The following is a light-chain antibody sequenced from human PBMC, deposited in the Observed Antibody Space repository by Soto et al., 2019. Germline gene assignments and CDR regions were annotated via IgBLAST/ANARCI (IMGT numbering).Light chain of an antibody. V-gene: IGKV1-5*01. CDR1: QTIDTR. J-gene: IGKJ1*01. CDR2: DAS. CDR3: QQYNSYSLT. Sequence: DIQMTHSPSSLSASVWDGVSSACRATQTIDTRLAWYQQKPGEAPKLLIYDASSLESGVPSRFSGSGSGTEFTLTISSLQPDDFATYYCQQYNSYSLTFGQGTKVDIK.